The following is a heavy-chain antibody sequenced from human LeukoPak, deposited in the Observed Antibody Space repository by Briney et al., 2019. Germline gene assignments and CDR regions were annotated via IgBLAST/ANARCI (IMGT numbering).Heavy chain of an antibody. D-gene: IGHD4-17*01. CDR3: AREDGDYESAFDI. J-gene: IGHJ3*02. CDR2: IYYSGST. CDR1: GGSISSYY. V-gene: IGHV4-59*01. Sequence: KSSETLSLTCTVSGGSISSYYWSWIRQPPGKGLEWIGYIYYSGSTNYNPSLKSRVTISVDTSKNQFSLKLSSVTAADTAVYYCAREDGDYESAFDIWGQGTMVTVSS.